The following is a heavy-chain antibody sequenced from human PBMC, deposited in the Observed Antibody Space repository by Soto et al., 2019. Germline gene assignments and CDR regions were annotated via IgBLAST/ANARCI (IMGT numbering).Heavy chain of an antibody. J-gene: IGHJ3*02. CDR3: ARDRVSSGWYGSWAFAI. V-gene: IGHV1-2*02. CDR2: IYPNSGGT. D-gene: IGHD6-19*01. CDR1: GYTFTGYY. Sequence: GASVKVSCKTSGYTFTGYYIHWVRQAPGQGLEWMGWIYPNSGGTAYAQKFQGGVIMTVDTSIRTAYVELRSLTSDDTAVYYCARDRVSSGWYGSWAFAIWGQGTMVTVSS.